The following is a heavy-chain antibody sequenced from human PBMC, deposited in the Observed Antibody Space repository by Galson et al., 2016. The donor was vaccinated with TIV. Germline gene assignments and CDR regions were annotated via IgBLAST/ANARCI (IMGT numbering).Heavy chain of an antibody. V-gene: IGHV1-69*13. Sequence: SVKVSCKAAGGTFSSYAISWVRQAPGQGLEWMGGITGMFGTTNYAQNFQGRVTITADELTSTAYMELSSLRSEATAVYYCARAPGYPLENHVDAWGQGTLVTVSS. CDR3: ARAPGYPLENHVDA. J-gene: IGHJ5*02. D-gene: IGHD1-14*01. CDR1: GGTFSSYA. CDR2: ITGMFGTT.